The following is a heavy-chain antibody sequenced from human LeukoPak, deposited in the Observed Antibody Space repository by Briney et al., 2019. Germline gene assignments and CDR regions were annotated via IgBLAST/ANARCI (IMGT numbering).Heavy chain of an antibody. CDR1: GYTFTGYY. Sequence: GASVKVSCKASGYTFTGYYMHCVRQAPGQGLEWMGWISAYNGNRNYAQKRQGRVTMTTDTSTSTAYLELRRLRSDATAVYYCAREEYYYDSSGYYWVVKFDYWGQGTLVTVSS. CDR3: AREEYYYDSSGYYWVVKFDY. J-gene: IGHJ4*02. V-gene: IGHV1-18*04. CDR2: ISAYNGNR. D-gene: IGHD3-22*01.